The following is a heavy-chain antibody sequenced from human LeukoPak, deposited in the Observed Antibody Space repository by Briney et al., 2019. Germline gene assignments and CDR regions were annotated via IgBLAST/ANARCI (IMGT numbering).Heavy chain of an antibody. V-gene: IGHV3-23*01. CDR2: ISDSGGST. Sequence: GGSLRLSCAASGFTFSNYGMGWVRQAPGKGLEWVSAISDSGGSTFYADSGKGRFTISRDNSKNTLYLQMDSLRAEDTAVYYCAKAFRVYDYVWGSYPRPPIFFDYWGQGTLVSVSS. D-gene: IGHD3-16*02. J-gene: IGHJ4*02. CDR1: GFTFSNYG. CDR3: AKAFRVYDYVWGSYPRPPIFFDY.